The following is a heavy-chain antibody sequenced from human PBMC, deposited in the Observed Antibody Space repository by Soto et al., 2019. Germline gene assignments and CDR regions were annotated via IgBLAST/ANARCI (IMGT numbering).Heavy chain of an antibody. Sequence: QVQLVESGGGVVQPGRSLRISCAASGFTFSSYAMHWVRQAPGKGLEWVAVISYDGSNKYYADSVKGRFTISRDNSKNTLYLQMNSLRAEDTAVYYCARGIGITMVRGAAPFDYWGQGTLVTVSS. CDR2: ISYDGSNK. D-gene: IGHD3-10*01. CDR3: ARGIGITMVRGAAPFDY. J-gene: IGHJ4*02. CDR1: GFTFSSYA. V-gene: IGHV3-30-3*01.